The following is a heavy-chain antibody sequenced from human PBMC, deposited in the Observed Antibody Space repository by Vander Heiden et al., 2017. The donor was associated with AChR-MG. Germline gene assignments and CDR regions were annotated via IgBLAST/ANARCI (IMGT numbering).Heavy chain of an antibody. CDR2: INPNGGST. CDR3: ARQNWGSFRWFDP. CDR1: EYTFTSYN. D-gene: IGHD7-27*01. Sequence: QVQVVQSGAEVKKPGASVKVSCKASEYTFTSYNMHWVRQAPGQGLEWMGMINPNGGSTSYAQKFQGRVTMTRDTSTSTVYMELSSLRSEDTAVYYCARQNWGSFRWFDPWGQGTLVTVSS. V-gene: IGHV1-46*01. J-gene: IGHJ5*02.